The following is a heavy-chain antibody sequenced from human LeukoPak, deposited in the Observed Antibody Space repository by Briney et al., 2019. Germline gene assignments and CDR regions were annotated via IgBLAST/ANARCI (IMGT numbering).Heavy chain of an antibody. CDR3: ARRGLVLDY. Sequence: SETLSLTCAVYGGSFSGYYWSWIRQPPGKGQEWIGEINHSGSTNYNPSLKSRVTISVDTSKNQLSLKLSSVTAADTAVYYCARRGLVLDYWGQGTLVTVSS. D-gene: IGHD6-19*01. CDR2: INHSGST. CDR1: GGSFSGYY. V-gene: IGHV4-34*01. J-gene: IGHJ4*02.